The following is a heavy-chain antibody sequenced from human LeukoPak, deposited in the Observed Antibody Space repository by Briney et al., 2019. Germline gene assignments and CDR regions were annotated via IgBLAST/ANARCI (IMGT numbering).Heavy chain of an antibody. CDR2: IYPGDSDT. D-gene: IGHD3-10*01. CDR3: AMGSYTDCIDY. V-gene: IGHV5-51*01. CDR1: GYSFTTYW. J-gene: IGHJ4*02. Sequence: GESLKISCKGSGYSFTTYWSAWVRQMPGKGLEWMGIIYPGDSDTRYSLSVQGQVTISAHKCISPAYLESSSQKASDTAMYCCAMGSYTDCIDYWGQGTLVTVSS.